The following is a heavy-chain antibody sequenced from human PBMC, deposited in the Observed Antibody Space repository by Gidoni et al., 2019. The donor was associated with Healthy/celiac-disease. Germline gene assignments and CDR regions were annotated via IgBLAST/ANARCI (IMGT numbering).Heavy chain of an antibody. Sequence: EVQLVESGGGLVQPGGSLRLSCAASGFTFISYWMHWVRQAPGKGLVWVSRINSDGSSTSYADSVKGRFTISRDNAKNTLYLQMNSLRAEDTAVYYCARVAYYYDSSGDYFDYWGQGTLVTVSS. CDR3: ARVAYYYDSSGDYFDY. D-gene: IGHD3-22*01. J-gene: IGHJ4*02. CDR2: INSDGSST. CDR1: GFTFISYW. V-gene: IGHV3-74*01.